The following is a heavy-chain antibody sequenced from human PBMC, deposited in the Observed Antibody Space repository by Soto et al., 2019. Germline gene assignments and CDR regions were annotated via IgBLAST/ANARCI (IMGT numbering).Heavy chain of an antibody. CDR2: ISSSGSTI. J-gene: IGHJ6*02. V-gene: IGHV3-11*01. D-gene: IGHD6-6*01. CDR3: ASGEYSSSSQNYYYYYGMDV. CDR1: GFTFSDYY. Sequence: GGSLRLSCAASGFTFSDYYMSWIRQAPGKGLEWVSYISSSGSTIYYADSVKGRFTISRDNAKNSLYLQMNSLRAEDTAVYYCASGEYSSSSQNYYYYYGMDVWGQGTTVTVSS.